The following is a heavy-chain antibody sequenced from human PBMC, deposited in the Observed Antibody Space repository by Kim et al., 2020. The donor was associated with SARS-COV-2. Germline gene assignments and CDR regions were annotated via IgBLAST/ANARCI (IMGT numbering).Heavy chain of an antibody. D-gene: IGHD6-19*01. CDR1: GYTFTSYY. CDR3: VREYSGGHFDY. J-gene: IGHJ4*02. Sequence: ASVKVSCKASGYTFTSYYLHWVRQAPGQGLEWMGIINPSGSGGSTIYAQKFQGRVTMTRDTPTSTVYMELSSLRSEDTAVYYCVREYSGGHFDYWGQGTLVTVSS. CDR2: INPSGSGGST. V-gene: IGHV1-46*01.